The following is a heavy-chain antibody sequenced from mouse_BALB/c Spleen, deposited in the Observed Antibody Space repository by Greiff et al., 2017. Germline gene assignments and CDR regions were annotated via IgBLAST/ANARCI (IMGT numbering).Heavy chain of an antibody. CDR2: INPYNDGT. Sequence: EVKLMESGPELVKPGASVKMSCKASGYTFTSYVMHWVKQKPGQGLEWIGYINPYNDGTKYNEKFKGKATLTSDKSSSTAYMELSSLTSEDSAVYYCAREGRPPYAMDYWGQGTSVTVSS. J-gene: IGHJ4*01. V-gene: IGHV1-14*01. CDR3: AREGRPPYAMDY. CDR1: GYTFTSYV.